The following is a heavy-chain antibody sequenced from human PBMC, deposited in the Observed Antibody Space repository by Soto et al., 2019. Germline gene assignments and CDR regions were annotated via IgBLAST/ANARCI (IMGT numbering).Heavy chain of an antibody. J-gene: IGHJ4*02. CDR3: VRTSLVVAAATREDY. Sequence: GGSLRLSCAASGFNFSSYGRHWVRHAPGKGLVWVSRINSDGSSTSYADSVKGRFTISRDNAKNTLYLQMNSLRAEDTAVYYCVRTSLVVAAATREDYWGQGTLVTVSS. CDR2: INSDGSST. CDR1: GFNFSSYG. V-gene: IGHV3-74*01. D-gene: IGHD2-15*01.